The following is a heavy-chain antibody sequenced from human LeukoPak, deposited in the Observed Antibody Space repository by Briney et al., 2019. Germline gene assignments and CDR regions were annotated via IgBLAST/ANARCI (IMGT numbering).Heavy chain of an antibody. CDR1: GFTFSTYV. Sequence: GGSLRLSCSVSGFTFSTYVMHWVRQAPGKGLEYVSAISSNGDNTYYADSVKGRFTISRNNSKNTLYLQMSSLRADDTAVYYCVRGTGYWGQGTLVTVSS. CDR2: ISSNGDNT. J-gene: IGHJ4*02. CDR3: VRGTGY. V-gene: IGHV3-64D*06.